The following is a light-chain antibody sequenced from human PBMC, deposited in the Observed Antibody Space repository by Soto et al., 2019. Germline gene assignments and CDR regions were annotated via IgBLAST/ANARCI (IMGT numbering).Light chain of an antibody. V-gene: IGLV1-47*01. CDR2: GNN. J-gene: IGLJ3*02. Sequence: QSVLTQSPSASGTPGQRVTISCSGSSSNIGSNYVHWYQQFPGTAPKLLIYGNNQRPSGVPDRFSGSKSGTSASLAISGLRSEDEADYYCAAWDDSLSGRVFGGGTKLTVL. CDR1: SSNIGSNY. CDR3: AAWDDSLSGRV.